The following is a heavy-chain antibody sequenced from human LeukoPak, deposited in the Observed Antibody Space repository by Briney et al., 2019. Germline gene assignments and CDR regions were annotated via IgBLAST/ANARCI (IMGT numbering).Heavy chain of an antibody. Sequence: GRSLRLSCAASGFTFDDYAMHWVRQAPGKGLERVSGISWNSGSIGYADSVKGRFTISRDNAKNSLYLQMNSLGAEYTALYYCAKESGGTTGTTGYFDYWGQGTLVTVSS. J-gene: IGHJ4*02. V-gene: IGHV3-9*01. CDR1: GFTFDDYA. CDR2: ISWNSGSI. D-gene: IGHD1-1*01. CDR3: AKESGGTTGTTGYFDY.